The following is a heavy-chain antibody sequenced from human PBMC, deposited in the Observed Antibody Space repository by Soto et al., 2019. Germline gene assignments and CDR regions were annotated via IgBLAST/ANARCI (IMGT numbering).Heavy chain of an antibody. CDR1: GYTFTGYY. V-gene: IGHV1-2*02. Sequence: QVQLVQSGAEVKKPGASVKVSCKASGYTFTGYYMHWVRQAPGQGLEWMGWINPNSGGTNYAQKFQGRVTMTRDTSISTANMELSRLRSDDTALYYCESSPCSGGSCYWGAFDYWGQGTLVTVSS. CDR3: ESSPCSGGSCYWGAFDY. J-gene: IGHJ4*02. D-gene: IGHD2-15*01. CDR2: INPNSGGT.